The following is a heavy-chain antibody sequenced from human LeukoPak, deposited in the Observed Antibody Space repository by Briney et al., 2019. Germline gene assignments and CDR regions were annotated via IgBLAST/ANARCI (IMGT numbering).Heavy chain of an antibody. CDR3: ARPARYYYGSGSYYFDY. D-gene: IGHD3-10*01. CDR2: IYHSGST. Sequence: PSETLSLTCAVSGGSISSSNWWSWVRQPPGKGLEWIGEIYHSGSTNYNPSLKSRVTISVDKSKNQFSLKLSSVTAADTAVYYCARPARYYYGSGSYYFDYWGQGTLVTVSS. J-gene: IGHJ4*02. V-gene: IGHV4-4*02. CDR1: GGSISSSNW.